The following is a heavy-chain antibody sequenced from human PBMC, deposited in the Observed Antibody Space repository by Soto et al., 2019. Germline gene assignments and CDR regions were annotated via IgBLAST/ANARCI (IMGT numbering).Heavy chain of an antibody. CDR1: GGSISSGDYY. J-gene: IGHJ5*02. D-gene: IGHD3-22*01. V-gene: IGHV4-30-4*01. CDR3: ARVYYDSSGYETWFDP. Sequence: QVQLQESGPGLVKPSQTLSLTCTVSGGSISSGDYYWSWIRQPPGKGLEWIGYIYYSGSTYYNPSLQSRVTISVDPSKNQFSLKLSSVTAADTAVYYCARVYYDSSGYETWFDPWGQGTLVTVSS. CDR2: IYYSGST.